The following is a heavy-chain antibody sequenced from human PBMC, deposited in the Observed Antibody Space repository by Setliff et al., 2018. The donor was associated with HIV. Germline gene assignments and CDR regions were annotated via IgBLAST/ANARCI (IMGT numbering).Heavy chain of an antibody. CDR2: IRSKAYGGTA. Sequence: PGGSLRLSCTASGFTFGDYPMSWVRQAPGKGLEWVGFIRSKAYGGTAEYAASVKGRFTISRDDSKSIAYLQMNSLKTEDTAVYYCTRVTHTYYYDIPGYWGQGTLVTVSS. V-gene: IGHV3-49*04. D-gene: IGHD3-22*01. CDR3: TRVTHTYYYDIPGY. J-gene: IGHJ4*02. CDR1: GFTFGDYP.